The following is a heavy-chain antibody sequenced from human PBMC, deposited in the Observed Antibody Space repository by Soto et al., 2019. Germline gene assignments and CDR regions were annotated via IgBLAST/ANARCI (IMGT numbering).Heavy chain of an antibody. D-gene: IGHD2-21*02. CDR1: GYGFTSYG. J-gene: IGHJ6*02. Sequence: ASLKVPCKAFGYGFTSYGIYWVRQVPGLGPEWMGWTSPYNGRTHYAQNVQGRVVMTTDISTNIVYLELRSLRSDDTAMYYCGRCRTESYAMDVWGQGTTVTLSS. CDR2: TSPYNGRT. CDR3: GRCRTESYAMDV. V-gene: IGHV1-18*01.